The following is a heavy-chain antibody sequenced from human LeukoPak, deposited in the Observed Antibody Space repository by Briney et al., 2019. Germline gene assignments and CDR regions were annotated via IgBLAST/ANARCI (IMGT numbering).Heavy chain of an antibody. CDR1: GGSFSGYY. V-gene: IGHV4-34*01. Sequence: TSETLSLTCAVYGGSFSGYYWSWIRQPPGKGLEWNGEINHSGSTNYNPSLKSRVTISVDTSKNQFSLKLSSVTAADTAVYYCARHYVVVPAARGYYFDYWGQGTLVTVSS. J-gene: IGHJ4*02. CDR3: ARHYVVVPAARGYYFDY. D-gene: IGHD2-2*01. CDR2: INHSGST.